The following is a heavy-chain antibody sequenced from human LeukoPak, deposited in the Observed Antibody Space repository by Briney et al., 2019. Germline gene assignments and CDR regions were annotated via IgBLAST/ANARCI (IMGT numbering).Heavy chain of an antibody. CDR2: IYYSGST. CDR1: GGSISSSSYY. CDR3: ARGGDWFDP. J-gene: IGHJ5*02. Sequence: NPSETLSLTCTVSGGSISSSSYYWGWIRQPPGKGLEWIGSIYYSGSTYYNPSLKSRVTISVDTSKNQFSLKLSSVTAADTAVYYCARGGDWFDPWGQGTLVTVSS. V-gene: IGHV4-39*07. D-gene: IGHD4-17*01.